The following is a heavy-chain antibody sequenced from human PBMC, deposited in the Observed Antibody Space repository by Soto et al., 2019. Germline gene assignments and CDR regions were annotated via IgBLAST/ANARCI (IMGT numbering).Heavy chain of an antibody. Sequence: EVQLLESGGGLVQPGGSLRLSCAASGFTFSSYAMSWVRQAPGKGLEWVSAISGSGGSTYYADSVKGRFTISRDNSKNTLYLQINSLRAEDTAVYYCAKDGSSTSCYSPWFDTWGQGTLVTGYS. CDR1: GFTFSSYA. CDR3: AKDGSSTSCYSPWFDT. V-gene: IGHV3-23*01. D-gene: IGHD2-2*01. J-gene: IGHJ5*02. CDR2: ISGSGGST.